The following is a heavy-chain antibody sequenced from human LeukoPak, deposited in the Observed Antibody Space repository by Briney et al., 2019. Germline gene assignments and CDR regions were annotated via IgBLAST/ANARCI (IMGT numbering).Heavy chain of an antibody. Sequence: GASLKISCKGSGYTFTNYWIGWVRQMPGKGLEWMGSIYPSDSDTKYSPSFQGQVTISADKSITTAYLQWSSLKASDSAMYYCARPIPGYSLFDYWGQGTLVTVSS. D-gene: IGHD5-18*01. CDR3: ARPIPGYSLFDY. CDR2: IYPSDSDT. J-gene: IGHJ4*02. V-gene: IGHV5-51*01. CDR1: GYTFTNYW.